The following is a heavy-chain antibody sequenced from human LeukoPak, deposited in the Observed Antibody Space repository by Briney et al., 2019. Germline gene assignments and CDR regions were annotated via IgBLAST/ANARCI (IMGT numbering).Heavy chain of an antibody. CDR3: ARAIVSGYPDS. Sequence: SETLSLTCSVSGGSISTYYWTWIRQPPGKGLEWIGYIYYSWSTNYNPSLKSRVTISLDTSKTQFSLKLSSVTAADTAVYYCARAIVSGYPDSWGQGTLVIVFS. D-gene: IGHD3-3*01. J-gene: IGHJ4*02. V-gene: IGHV4-59*01. CDR2: IYYSWST. CDR1: GGSISTYY.